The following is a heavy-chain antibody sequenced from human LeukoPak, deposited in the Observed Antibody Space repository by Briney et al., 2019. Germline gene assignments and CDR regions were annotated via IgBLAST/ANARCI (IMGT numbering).Heavy chain of an antibody. J-gene: IGHJ6*03. Sequence: GGSLRLSCSASGFTFSTYWMAWVRQAPGKGLEWVANIKQDGSEKYYVDSVKGRFTISRDNAKNSLYLQMNSLRAEDTAVYYCARDCGYYYMDVWGKGTTVTVSS. CDR3: ARDCGYYYMDV. CDR2: IKQDGSEK. V-gene: IGHV3-7*01. CDR1: GFTFSTYW. D-gene: IGHD2-21*01.